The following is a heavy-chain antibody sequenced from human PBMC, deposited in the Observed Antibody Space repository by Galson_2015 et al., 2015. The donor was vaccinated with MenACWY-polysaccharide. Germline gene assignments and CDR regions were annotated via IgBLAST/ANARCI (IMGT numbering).Heavy chain of an antibody. CDR3: ATRGGMVRGVIDYYYGMDV. CDR2: IIPIFGTA. Sequence: SVKVSCKASGGTFSSYAISWVRQAPGQGLEWMGGIIPIFGTANYAQKFQGRVTITADESTSTAYMELSSLRSEDTAVYYCATRGGMVRGVIDYYYGMDVWGQGTTVTVSS. J-gene: IGHJ6*02. D-gene: IGHD3-10*01. CDR1: GGTFSSYA. V-gene: IGHV1-69*13.